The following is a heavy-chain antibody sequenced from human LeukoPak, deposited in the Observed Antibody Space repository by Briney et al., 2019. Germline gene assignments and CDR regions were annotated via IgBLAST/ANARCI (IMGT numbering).Heavy chain of an antibody. V-gene: IGHV1-69*04. J-gene: IGHJ5*02. CDR2: IIPILGIA. Sequence: SVKVSCKASGGTFSSYAISWVRQAPGQGLEWMGRIIPILGIANYAQKFQGRVTITADKSTSTAYMELSSLRSEDTAVYYCARMQQLVPGWFDPWGQGTLVTVSS. D-gene: IGHD6-13*01. CDR1: GGTFSSYA. CDR3: ARMQQLVPGWFDP.